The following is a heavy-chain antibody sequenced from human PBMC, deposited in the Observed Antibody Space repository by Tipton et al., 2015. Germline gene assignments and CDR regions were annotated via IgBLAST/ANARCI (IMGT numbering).Heavy chain of an antibody. CDR3: ARQSGESSGWPSAFDI. Sequence: TLSLTCSVSGGSISSSSYYWGWIRQPPGKGLEWIGSIYYSGSTYYNPSLKSLVTISVDTSKNQFSLKLSSVTAADTAVYYCARQSGESSGWPSAFDIWGQGTMVTVSS. D-gene: IGHD6-19*01. J-gene: IGHJ3*02. V-gene: IGHV4-39*01. CDR2: IYYSGST. CDR1: GGSISSSSYY.